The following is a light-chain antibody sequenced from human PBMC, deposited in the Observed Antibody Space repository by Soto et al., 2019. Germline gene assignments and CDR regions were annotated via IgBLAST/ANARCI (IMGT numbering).Light chain of an antibody. V-gene: IGLV2-23*02. CDR2: EVN. CDR3: SSYAGAITFYV. Sequence: QSVLTQPPSVSAAPGQKVTISCSGSSSDVGTCTLVSWYQQHPGKAPKLVIYEVNKRPAGVSKSFSGAKSGDTASLTISGRQAEDEAAYYCSSYAGAITFYVFGTGTKVTVL. J-gene: IGLJ1*01. CDR1: SSDVGTCTL.